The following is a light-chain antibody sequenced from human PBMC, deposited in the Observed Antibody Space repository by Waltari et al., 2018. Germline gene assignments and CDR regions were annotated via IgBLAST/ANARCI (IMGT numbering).Light chain of an antibody. CDR3: QQSVDIPYT. CDR1: QNIGSS. J-gene: IGKJ2*01. Sequence: DIQMTQSPSSLSAYVGARVTITCRASQNIGSSLIWYQQKPGKAPKVLIYAASSLQSGVPSRFSGSGFGTDFTLTISSLQPEDFASYYCQQSVDIPYTFGQGTKVEIK. V-gene: IGKV1-39*01. CDR2: AAS.